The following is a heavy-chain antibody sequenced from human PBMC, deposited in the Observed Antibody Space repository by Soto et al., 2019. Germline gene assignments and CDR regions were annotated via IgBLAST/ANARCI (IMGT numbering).Heavy chain of an antibody. D-gene: IGHD3-16*02. J-gene: IGHJ4*02. CDR1: RLTFCAYN. CDR2: ISANGDRT. V-gene: IGHV3-23*01. Sequence: GGSLRLSCAASRLTFCAYNMNWVRQAPGKGLEWVSVISANGDRTYYVDSVKGRFTISRDNSKNTLYLQMTNMDPVDTATYYCAQLPWKEMWPRAPVVNWGQGTPVTVSS. CDR3: AQLPWKEMWPRAPVVN.